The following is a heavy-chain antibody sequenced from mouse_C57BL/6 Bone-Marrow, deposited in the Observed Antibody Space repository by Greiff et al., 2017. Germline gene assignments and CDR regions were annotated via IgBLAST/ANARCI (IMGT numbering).Heavy chain of an antibody. V-gene: IGHV5-2*01. J-gene: IGHJ1*03. D-gene: IGHD2-1*01. CDR1: EYEFPSHD. CDR2: INSDGGST. Sequence: EVQGVESGGGLVQPGESLKLSCESTEYEFPSHDMSWVRKTPEKRLELVAAINSDGGSTYYPDTMERRFRISRDNTKKTLYLQMSSLRSEDTALYYCARRGNYEGYFDVWGTGTTVTVSS. CDR3: ARRGNYEGYFDV.